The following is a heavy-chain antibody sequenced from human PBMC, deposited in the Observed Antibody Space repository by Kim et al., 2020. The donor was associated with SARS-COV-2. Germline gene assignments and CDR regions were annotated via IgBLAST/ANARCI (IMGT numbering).Heavy chain of an antibody. CDR3: TTETLAMGAFDI. J-gene: IGHJ3*02. D-gene: IGHD5-18*01. V-gene: IGHV3-15*01. Sequence: DYAAPVKGRFTISIDDSRNTLYLQMNSLKTRDTAGYYCTTETLAMGAFDIWGQGTMVTVSS.